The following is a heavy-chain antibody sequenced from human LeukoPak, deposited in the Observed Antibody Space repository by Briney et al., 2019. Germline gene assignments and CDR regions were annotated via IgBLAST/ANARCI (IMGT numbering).Heavy chain of an antibody. J-gene: IGHJ4*02. Sequence: GASLKISCKGSGYSFTRNWIGWVRQLPGKGLEWMGLIFPDDSDTRYSPSFQGQVTISADKSINTAYLHWSSLKASDSAMYYCVRLGNSGWQDFDYWGQGILVTVSS. CDR3: VRLGNSGWQDFDY. CDR2: IFPDDSDT. D-gene: IGHD6-19*01. V-gene: IGHV5-51*01. CDR1: GYSFTRNW.